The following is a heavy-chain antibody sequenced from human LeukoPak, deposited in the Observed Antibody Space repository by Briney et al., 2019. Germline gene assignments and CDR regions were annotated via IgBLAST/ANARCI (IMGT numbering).Heavy chain of an antibody. CDR2: ISAYNGNT. V-gene: IGHV1-18*01. J-gene: IGHJ4*02. Sequence: ASVKVSCKASGYTFTSYGISWVRQAPGQGLEWMGWISAYNGNTNYAQKLQGRVTMTTDTSTSTAYMDLRSLRSDDTAVYYCARPERRRWLQVSFALDYWGQGTLVTVSS. D-gene: IGHD5-24*01. CDR3: ARPERRRWLQVSFALDY. CDR1: GYTFTSYG.